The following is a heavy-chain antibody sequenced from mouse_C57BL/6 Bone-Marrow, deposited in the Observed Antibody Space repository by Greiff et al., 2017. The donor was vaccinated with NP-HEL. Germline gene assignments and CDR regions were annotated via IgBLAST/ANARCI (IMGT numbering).Heavy chain of an antibody. CDR3: ARGIYGSSYYWYFDV. Sequence: VQLQQSGPVLVKPGASVKMSCKASGYTFTDYYMNWVKQSHGKSLEWIGVINPYNGGTSYNQKFKGKATLTVDKSSSTAYMELNSLTSEDSAVYYCARGIYGSSYYWYFDVWGTGTTVTVSS. CDR2: INPYNGGT. CDR1: GYTFTDYY. J-gene: IGHJ1*03. V-gene: IGHV1-19*01. D-gene: IGHD1-1*01.